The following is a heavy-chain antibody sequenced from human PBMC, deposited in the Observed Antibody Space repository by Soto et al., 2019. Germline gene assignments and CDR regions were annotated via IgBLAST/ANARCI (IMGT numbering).Heavy chain of an antibody. CDR3: EKDGAAGSVMEV. Sequence: GGSLRLSCVVSGFSVSSNYMSWVRQAPGKGLEWVSVIYSGGSTYYADSVKGRFTISRDNSKNTLYLQMNSLRAEDTAVYYCEKDGAAGSVMEVWGPGTTVTVSS. J-gene: IGHJ6*02. D-gene: IGHD6-13*01. CDR1: GFSVSSNY. CDR2: IYSGGST. V-gene: IGHV3-66*01.